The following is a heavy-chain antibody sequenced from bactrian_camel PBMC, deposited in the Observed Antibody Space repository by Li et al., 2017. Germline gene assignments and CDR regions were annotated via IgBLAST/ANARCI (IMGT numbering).Heavy chain of an antibody. CDR2: VDSGGVGT. CDR3: VRRIEYGGTSWHAFGY. V-gene: IGHV3S25*01. CDR1: GYTFDKNC. Sequence: QLVESGGGSVQAGESLRLSCVASGYTFDKNCMGWFRQARGKGLEWVSAVDSGGVGTYYADFVKGRFTISRDNAKNTVTLQMNSLKSEDTALYYCVRRIEYGGTSWHAFGYWGQGTQVTVS. D-gene: IGHD6*01. J-gene: IGHJ6*01.